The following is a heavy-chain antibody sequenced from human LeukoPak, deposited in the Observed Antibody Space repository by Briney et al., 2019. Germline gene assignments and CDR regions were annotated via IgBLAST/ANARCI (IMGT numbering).Heavy chain of an antibody. V-gene: IGHV4-59*01. CDR3: ATMVQGVHTYFGS. J-gene: IGHJ4*02. CDR1: GGSISSYY. D-gene: IGHD3-10*01. Sequence: PSETLSLTCTVSGGSISSYYWSWLRQPPGEGLEWIGYIYYSGSTNYNPSLKSRVTMSVDTSKNQVSLKLRSVTAADTAVYYCATMVQGVHTYFGSWGQGNLVAVSS. CDR2: IYYSGST.